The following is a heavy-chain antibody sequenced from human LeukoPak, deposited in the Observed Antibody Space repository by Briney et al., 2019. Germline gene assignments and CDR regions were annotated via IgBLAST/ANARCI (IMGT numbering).Heavy chain of an antibody. CDR3: ATHRSQYCSNGLCFDAFDI. J-gene: IGHJ3*02. V-gene: IGHV5-51*01. D-gene: IGHD2-8*01. CDR2: IYPGDADT. CDR1: GYSFTSYW. Sequence: GESLKISCKGSGYSFTSYWIGWVRQMPGKGLEWMGIIYPGDADTRYSPSFQGQVTISADKSISTAYLQWSSLKASDTAMYYCATHRSQYCSNGLCFDAFDIWGQGTMVTVSS.